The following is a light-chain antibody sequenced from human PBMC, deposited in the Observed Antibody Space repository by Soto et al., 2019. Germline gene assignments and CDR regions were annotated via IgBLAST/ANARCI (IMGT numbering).Light chain of an antibody. J-gene: IGKJ1*01. V-gene: IGKV1-5*01. Sequence: IPMTQSPSTLSASVGDRVTINCRASETINNWLAWYQQKPGIAPKLLIYDAYILESGVPSRFSGSASGTEFTLTISSLQPDDLATYYCQQYTSYSWTFGQGTKVDIK. CDR1: ETINNW. CDR2: DAY. CDR3: QQYTSYSWT.